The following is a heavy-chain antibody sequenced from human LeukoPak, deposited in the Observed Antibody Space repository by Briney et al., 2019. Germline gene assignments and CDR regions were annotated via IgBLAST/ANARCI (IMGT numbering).Heavy chain of an antibody. V-gene: IGHV3-30*04. CDR2: ISYDGSNK. CDR3: ARTVGATMGDDY. J-gene: IGHJ4*02. D-gene: IGHD1-26*01. CDR1: GFTFSSYA. Sequence: GGSLRLSCAASGFTFSSYAMHWVRQAPGKGLEWVAVISYDGSNKYYADSVKGRFTISRDNSKNTLYLQMNSLRAEDTAVYYCARTVGATMGDDYWGQGTLVTVSS.